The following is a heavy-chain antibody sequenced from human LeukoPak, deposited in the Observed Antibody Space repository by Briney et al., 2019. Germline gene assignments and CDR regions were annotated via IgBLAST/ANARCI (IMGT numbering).Heavy chain of an antibody. Sequence: SSVKVSCKASGGTFSSYAISWVRQAPGQGLEWMGGIIPIFGTANYAQKFQGRVTITADESTSTAYMELSSLRSEDTAVYYCARVRIKRILEWSAHDYYYYYMDVWGKGTTVTVSS. D-gene: IGHD3-3*01. J-gene: IGHJ6*03. CDR1: GGTFSSYA. CDR2: IIPIFGTA. V-gene: IGHV1-69*01. CDR3: ARVRIKRILEWSAHDYYYYYMDV.